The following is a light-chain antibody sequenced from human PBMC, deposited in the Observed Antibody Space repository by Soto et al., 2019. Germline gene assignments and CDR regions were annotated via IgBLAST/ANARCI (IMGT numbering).Light chain of an antibody. CDR3: QSYERSFVL. CDR2: EHN. V-gene: IGLV6-57*04. J-gene: IGLJ2*01. CDR1: RGGISSNY. Sequence: NFMLIHPHYVSASPGETVNISGTRPRGGISSNYVQWYQQRPGSAPTIVIYEHNQRPSGVPNRFSGSTDGSSNSASLTISGLQTEDEADYYCQSYERSFVLFGGGTKVTVL.